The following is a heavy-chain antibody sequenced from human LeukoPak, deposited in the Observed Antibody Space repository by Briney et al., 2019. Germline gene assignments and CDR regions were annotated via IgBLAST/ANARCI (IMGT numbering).Heavy chain of an antibody. CDR3: ARDALLVRFDY. CDR2: INTNTGNP. V-gene: IGHV7-4-1*02. J-gene: IGHJ4*02. CDR1: GYTLTDYA. Sequence: ASVKVSFKASGYTLTDYAMHWVRQAPGQGLEWMGWINTNTGNPTYAQGFTGRFVFSFDTSVTTAYLQISSLKAEDTAVYYCARDALLVRFDYWGQGTLVTVSS. D-gene: IGHD2-8*02.